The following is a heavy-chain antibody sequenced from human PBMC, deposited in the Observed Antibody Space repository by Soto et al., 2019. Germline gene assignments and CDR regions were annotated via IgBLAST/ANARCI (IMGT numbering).Heavy chain of an antibody. J-gene: IGHJ4*02. D-gene: IGHD5-12*01. CDR2: ISWNSGSI. CDR3: AKDMGYDLSPVGYFDY. CDR1: GFTFDDYA. Sequence: EVQLVESGGGLVQPGRSLRLSCAASGFTFDDYAMHWVRQAPGKGLEWVSGISWNSGSIGYADSVKGRFTISRDNAKNSLYLQMNSLRSEDTALYYCAKDMGYDLSPVGYFDYWGQGTLVTVSS. V-gene: IGHV3-9*01.